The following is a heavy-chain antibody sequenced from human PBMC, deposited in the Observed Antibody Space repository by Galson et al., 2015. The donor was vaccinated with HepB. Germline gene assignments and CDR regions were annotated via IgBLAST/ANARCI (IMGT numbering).Heavy chain of an antibody. D-gene: IGHD6-13*01. CDR3: ARDLSTYGSSWYTPALNDAFDI. Sequence: SLRLSCAASGFTFSSYSMNWVRQAPGKGLEWVSYISSSSSTIYYADSVKGRFTISRDNAKNSLYLQMNSLRAEDTAVYYCARDLSTYGSSWYTPALNDAFDIWGQGTMVTVSS. V-gene: IGHV3-48*01. J-gene: IGHJ3*02. CDR1: GFTFSSYS. CDR2: ISSSSSTI.